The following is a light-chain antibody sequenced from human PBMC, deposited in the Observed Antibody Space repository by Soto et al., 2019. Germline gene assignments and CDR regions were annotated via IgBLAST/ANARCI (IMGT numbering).Light chain of an antibody. V-gene: IGKV3-11*01. CDR1: QSVGNF. CDR3: QQYGNWPLT. Sequence: EIVLTQSPGTLSLSPGERASLSCRASQSVGNFLVWYQQKPGQAPSLLIYDTSNRATGIPARFNGSGSGTDFTLTISSLEPEDFAIYYCQQYGNWPLTFGGGTKVEIK. CDR2: DTS. J-gene: IGKJ4*01.